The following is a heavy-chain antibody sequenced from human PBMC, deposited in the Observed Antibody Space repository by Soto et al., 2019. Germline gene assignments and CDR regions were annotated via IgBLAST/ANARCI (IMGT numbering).Heavy chain of an antibody. CDR1: GYTFTSYG. J-gene: IGHJ5*02. CDR2: ISAYNGNT. CDR3: ARDASCSGGSCYRNWFDP. Sequence: QVQLVQSGAEVKKPGASVKVSCKASGYTFTSYGISWVRQAPGQGLEWMGWISAYNGNTNYAQKLQDRVTMTTDTATSTAYVELRSLRSDDTAVYYCARDASCSGGSCYRNWFDPWGQGTLVTVSS. V-gene: IGHV1-18*01. D-gene: IGHD2-15*01.